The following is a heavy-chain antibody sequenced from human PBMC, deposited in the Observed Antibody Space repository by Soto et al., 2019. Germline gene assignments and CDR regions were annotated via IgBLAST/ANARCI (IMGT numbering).Heavy chain of an antibody. V-gene: IGHV3-30-3*01. CDR3: ARANDYSNPYYYYGMDV. J-gene: IGHJ6*02. D-gene: IGHD4-4*01. CDR2: ISYDGSNK. Sequence: GGSLRLSCAASGFTFSSYAMHWVRQAPGKGLEWVAVISYDGSNKYYADSVKGRFTISRDNSKNTLYLQMNSLRAEDTAVYYCARANDYSNPYYYYGMDVWGQGTTVTVSS. CDR1: GFTFSSYA.